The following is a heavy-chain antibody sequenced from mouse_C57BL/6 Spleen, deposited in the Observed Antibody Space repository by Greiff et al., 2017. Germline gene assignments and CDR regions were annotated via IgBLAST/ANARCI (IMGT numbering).Heavy chain of an antibody. V-gene: IGHV1-77*01. CDR2: VGPGSGST. Sequence: VQLVQSGAELVKPGASVKMSCKASGYTFTDYSIHWVKQRPGQGLEWIGKVGPGSGSTNYNEKFKGKATLTADKSSSTAYMQLSSLTSEDSAVYFCARMKYCGGGPFDYWGQGTTRTVSS. D-gene: IGHD1-1*02. CDR3: ARMKYCGGGPFDY. J-gene: IGHJ2*01. CDR1: GYTFTDYS.